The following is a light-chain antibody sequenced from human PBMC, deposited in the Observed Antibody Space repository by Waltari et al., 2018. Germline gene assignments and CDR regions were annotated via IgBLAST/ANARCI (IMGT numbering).Light chain of an antibody. CDR2: AAP. J-gene: IGKJ2*01. CDR3: QQYDDLPYT. Sequence: DIQMTQPPSSLSASVGDKVTITCHASQVFSSWLAWYQQKPGKAPKPLIYAAPRSQIGVSSRFSGSGSGTDFTLTISSLQPEDFATYYCQQYDDLPYTFGRGTKVESK. CDR1: QVFSSW. V-gene: IGKV1D-16*01.